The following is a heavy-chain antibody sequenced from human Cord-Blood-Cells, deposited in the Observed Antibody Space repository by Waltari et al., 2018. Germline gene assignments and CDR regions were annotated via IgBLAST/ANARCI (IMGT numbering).Heavy chain of an antibody. Sequence: QVQLLQSGAEVKKPGASVKVPGKASGNTFTGYYMHWVRQATGQGLGWMGWINPNSGGTNYAQKFQGRVTMTRDTSISTAYMELSRLRSDDTTVYYCARERVNWGFDYWGQGTLVTVSS. CDR1: GNTFTGYY. CDR2: INPNSGGT. D-gene: IGHD7-27*01. J-gene: IGHJ4*02. V-gene: IGHV1-2*02. CDR3: ARERVNWGFDY.